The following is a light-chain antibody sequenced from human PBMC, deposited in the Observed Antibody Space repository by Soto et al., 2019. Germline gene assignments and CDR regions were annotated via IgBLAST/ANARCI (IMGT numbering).Light chain of an antibody. J-gene: IGKJ3*01. CDR1: QDISNY. Sequence: DIQMTQSPSSLSASVGDRVTITCQASQDISNYLNWSQQKPGKAPKLLIYDASNLETGVPSRFSGSGSGTDFTFTISSLQPEDIATYYCQQYDNLITFGPGTKVDIK. CDR3: QQYDNLIT. CDR2: DAS. V-gene: IGKV1-33*01.